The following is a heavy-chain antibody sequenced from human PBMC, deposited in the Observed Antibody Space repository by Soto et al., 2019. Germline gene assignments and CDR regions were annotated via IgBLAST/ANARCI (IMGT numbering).Heavy chain of an antibody. J-gene: IGHJ6*02. CDR3: AKDRSSLATAHQALYYYYGMDV. CDR1: GFTFSSYG. Sequence: QVQLVESGGGVVQPGRSLRLSCAASGFTFSSYGMHWVRQAPGKGLEWVAVISYDGSNKYYADSVKGRFTISRDNSKNALYLQMNSLRAEDTAVYYCAKDRSSLATAHQALYYYYGMDVWGQGTTVTVSS. CDR2: ISYDGSNK. V-gene: IGHV3-30*18. D-gene: IGHD3-16*02.